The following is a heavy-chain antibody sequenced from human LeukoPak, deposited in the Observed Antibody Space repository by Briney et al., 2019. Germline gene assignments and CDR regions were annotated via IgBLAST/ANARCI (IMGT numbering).Heavy chain of an antibody. J-gene: IGHJ5*02. Sequence: ASVKVSCKASGYTFTGYYMHWVRQAPGQGLEWMGWINPNSGGTNYAQEFQGRVTMTRDTSISTAYMELSRLRSDDTAVYYCARSPNGIAARYNWFDPWGQGTLVTVSS. CDR1: GYTFTGYY. D-gene: IGHD6-6*01. V-gene: IGHV1-2*02. CDR3: ARSPNGIAARYNWFDP. CDR2: INPNSGGT.